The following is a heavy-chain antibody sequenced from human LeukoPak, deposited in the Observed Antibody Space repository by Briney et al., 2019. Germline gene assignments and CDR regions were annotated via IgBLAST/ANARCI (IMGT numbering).Heavy chain of an antibody. CDR3: ARAIRYFDWSIDY. D-gene: IGHD3-9*01. CDR2: INHSGST. Sequence: PSETLSLTCAVYGGPFSGYYWSWIRQPPGKGLEWIGEINHSGSTNYNPSLKSRVTISVDTSKNQFSLKLSSVTAADTAVYYCARAIRYFDWSIDYWGQGTLVTVSS. CDR1: GGPFSGYY. V-gene: IGHV4-34*01. J-gene: IGHJ4*02.